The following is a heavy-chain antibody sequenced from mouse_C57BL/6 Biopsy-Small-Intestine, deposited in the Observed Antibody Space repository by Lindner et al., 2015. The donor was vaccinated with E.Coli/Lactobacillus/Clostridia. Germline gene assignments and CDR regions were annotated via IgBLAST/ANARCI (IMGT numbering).Heavy chain of an antibody. CDR3: ASPPIYYGDYLFAY. CDR1: GYTFLSYW. CDR2: INPSSGYT. Sequence: VKMSCKASGYTFLSYWMHWVKQRPGQGLEWIGYINPSSGYTEYNQKFKGKATLTADKSSSTAYMQLSSLTSEDSAVYYCASPPIYYGDYLFAYWGQGTLVTVSA. J-gene: IGHJ3*01. V-gene: IGHV1-4*01. D-gene: IGHD2-13*01.